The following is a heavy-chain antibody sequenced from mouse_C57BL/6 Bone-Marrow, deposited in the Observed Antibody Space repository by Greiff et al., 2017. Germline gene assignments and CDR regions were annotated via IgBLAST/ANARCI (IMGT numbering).Heavy chain of an antibody. CDR3: AREGYGSSGGYFDV. CDR1: GFTFSSYA. J-gene: IGHJ1*03. CDR2: ISDGGSYT. V-gene: IGHV5-4*01. Sequence: DVKLVESGGGLVKPGGSLKLSCAASGFTFSSYAMSWVRQTPEKRLEWVATISDGGSYTYYPDNVKGRFTISRDNAKNNLYLQMSHLKSGDTAMYYCAREGYGSSGGYFDVWGTGTTVTVSS. D-gene: IGHD1-1*01.